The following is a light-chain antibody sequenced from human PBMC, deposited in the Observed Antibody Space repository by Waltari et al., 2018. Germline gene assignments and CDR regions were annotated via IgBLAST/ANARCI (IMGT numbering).Light chain of an antibody. Sequence: QSALTQPASVSGSPGQSITISCTGTSSDGGGYNYVSWYQQHPGKVPKLMIFDVSNRPSGVSDRFSGSKSGNTASLTISGLQGEDEADYYCSSYTSSTTLVFGGGTKLTVL. CDR3: SSYTSSTTLV. V-gene: IGLV2-14*03. CDR1: SSDGGGYNY. CDR2: DVS. J-gene: IGLJ3*02.